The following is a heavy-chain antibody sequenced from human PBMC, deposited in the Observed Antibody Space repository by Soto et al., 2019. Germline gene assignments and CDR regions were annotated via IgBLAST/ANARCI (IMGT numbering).Heavy chain of an antibody. Sequence: EVQLVESGGALVKPGGSLRLSCAGSGFTFSNAWMNWVRQAPGKGLEWVGRIKSKYNGGTTDYAAPVKGRFTISRDDSKDTVILQMNSLKSEDTGIHYCSTGGYYFDYWGLGTLVTVSS. J-gene: IGHJ4*02. CDR2: IKSKYNGGTT. D-gene: IGHD3-10*01. CDR3: STGGYYFDY. CDR1: GFTFSNAW. V-gene: IGHV3-15*07.